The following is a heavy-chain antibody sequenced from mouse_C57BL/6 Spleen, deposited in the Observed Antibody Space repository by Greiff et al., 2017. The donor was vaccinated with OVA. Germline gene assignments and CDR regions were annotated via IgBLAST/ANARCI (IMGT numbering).Heavy chain of an antibody. J-gene: IGHJ4*01. V-gene: IGHV1-18*01. CDR1: GYTFTDYN. Sequence: EVQLQQSGPELVKPGASVKIPCKASGYTFTDYNMDWVKQSHGKSLEWIGDINPNNGGTIYNQKFKGKATLTVAKSSSTAYMELRSLTSEDTAVYYCARCEIYDGYPYAMDYWGQGTSVTGSS. D-gene: IGHD2-3*01. CDR3: ARCEIYDGYPYAMDY. CDR2: INPNNGGT.